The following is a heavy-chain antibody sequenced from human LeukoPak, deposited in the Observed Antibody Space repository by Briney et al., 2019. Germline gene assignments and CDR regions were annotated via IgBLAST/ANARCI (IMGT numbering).Heavy chain of an antibody. J-gene: IGHJ4*02. CDR2: ISGSGGST. CDR1: GFTFSSYA. D-gene: IGHD6-13*01. Sequence: EPGGSLRLSCAASGFTFSSYAMSWVRQAPGKGLEWVSAISGSGGSTYYADSVKGRFTISRDNSKNTLYLQMNSLRAEDTAVYYCAKSGGIAAAGTPRYFDYWGQGTLVTVSS. V-gene: IGHV3-23*01. CDR3: AKSGGIAAAGTPRYFDY.